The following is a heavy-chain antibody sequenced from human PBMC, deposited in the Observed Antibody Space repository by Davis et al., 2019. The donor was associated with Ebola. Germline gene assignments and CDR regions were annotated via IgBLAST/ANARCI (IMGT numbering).Heavy chain of an antibody. CDR2: IYYTGIT. CDR3: ARGVAAVNP. J-gene: IGHJ5*02. V-gene: IGHV4-38-2*02. CDR1: GYYITSGYH. Sequence: MPSETLFLTCTVSGYYITSGYHWGWMRQPPGKGLEWIGSIYYTGITYYNPSLKRRLTISVDTSKNQFSLQLSSVTAADTAVYYCARGVAAVNPWGQGTLVTVSS. D-gene: IGHD6-13*01.